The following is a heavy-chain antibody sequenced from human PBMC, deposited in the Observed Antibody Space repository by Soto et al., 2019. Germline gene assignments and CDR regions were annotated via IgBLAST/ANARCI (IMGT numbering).Heavy chain of an antibody. Sequence: PGGSLRLSCAASGFIIRNYAMSWVRLAPGKGLEWVSAITGNSGSTYNADSVKGRFTISRDTSQNTLYLQMNSLSAVDTAVYYCMKHWGGPPYYSGMHVWGQGTTVTVSS. D-gene: IGHD2-21*01. CDR1: GFIIRNYA. CDR3: MKHWGGPPYYSGMHV. J-gene: IGHJ6*02. V-gene: IGHV3-23*01. CDR2: ITGNSGST.